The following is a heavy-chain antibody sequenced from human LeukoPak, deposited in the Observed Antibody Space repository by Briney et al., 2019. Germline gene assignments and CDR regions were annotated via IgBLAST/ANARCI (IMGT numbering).Heavy chain of an antibody. J-gene: IGHJ4*02. D-gene: IGHD3-22*01. Sequence: SETLSLTCAVYGGSFSGYYWSWIRQPPGKGLEWIGEINHSGSTNYNPSLKSRVTISVDTSKNQFSLKLSSVTAADTAVYYCARGGRSGYYYRRYWGQGTLVTVSS. V-gene: IGHV4-34*01. CDR3: ARGGRSGYYYRRY. CDR2: INHSGST. CDR1: GGSFSGYY.